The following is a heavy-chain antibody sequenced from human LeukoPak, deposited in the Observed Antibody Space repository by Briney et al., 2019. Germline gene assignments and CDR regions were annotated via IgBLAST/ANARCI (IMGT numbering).Heavy chain of an antibody. Sequence: PGGSLRRSCAASGFTFSSYSMNWVRQAPGKGLEWVSSISSSSSYIYYADSVKGRFTISRDNAKNSLYLQMNSLRAEDTAVYYCAGDCSSTSCYDGWGQGTLVTVSS. V-gene: IGHV3-21*01. J-gene: IGHJ4*02. D-gene: IGHD2-2*01. CDR1: GFTFSSYS. CDR2: ISSSSSYI. CDR3: AGDCSSTSCYDG.